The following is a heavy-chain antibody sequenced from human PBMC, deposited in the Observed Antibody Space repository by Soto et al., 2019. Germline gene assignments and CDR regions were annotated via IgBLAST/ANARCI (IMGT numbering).Heavy chain of an antibody. Sequence: EVQLLESGGGLVQPGGSLRLSCAASGFTFSSYAMSWVRQAPGKGLEWVSAISGSGGSTYYADSVKGRFTISRDNSKNTLYLQMNSLRAEDTAIYYCAKDPAYSNYEDYYYYYGMDVWGQGTTVTVSS. D-gene: IGHD4-4*01. V-gene: IGHV3-23*01. CDR2: ISGSGGST. J-gene: IGHJ6*02. CDR3: AKDPAYSNYEDYYYYYGMDV. CDR1: GFTFSSYA.